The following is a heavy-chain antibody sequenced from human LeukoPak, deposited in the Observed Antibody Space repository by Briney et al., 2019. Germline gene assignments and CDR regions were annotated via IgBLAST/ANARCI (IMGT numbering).Heavy chain of an antibody. CDR2: ISTTGTYT. CDR3: ARIQTSSGASHYYFDY. V-gene: IGHV3-21*01. D-gene: IGHD2-15*01. J-gene: IGHJ4*02. CDR1: GFTFSNYA. Sequence: GGSLRLSCAASGFTFSNYAINWVRQAPGKGLEWFSSISTTGTYTDYADSVKGRFTISRDNTKTSVFLQMNGLKAEDTAVYYCARIQTSSGASHYYFDYWGQGSLVTVSS.